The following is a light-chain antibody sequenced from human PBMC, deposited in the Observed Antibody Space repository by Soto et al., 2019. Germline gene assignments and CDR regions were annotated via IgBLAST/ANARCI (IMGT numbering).Light chain of an antibody. V-gene: IGKV1-5*03. CDR1: QTISSW. CDR2: KAS. Sequence: DIHLTQSPSTLSGSVGDRVTITLRASQTISSWLAWYQQKPGNAPKLLIHKASTLKSGVPSRLSGSGSGTDFTLTISSLQTDDFAPYYGQHYNSYSESFGKGTKVELK. CDR3: QHYNSYSES. J-gene: IGKJ1*01.